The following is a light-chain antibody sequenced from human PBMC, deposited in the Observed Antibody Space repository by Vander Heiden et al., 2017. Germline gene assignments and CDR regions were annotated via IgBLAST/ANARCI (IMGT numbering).Light chain of an antibody. CDR1: QSISSC. J-gene: IGKJ3*01. CDR2: EAS. CDR3: QQRSNWPPT. Sequence: ETVLTQSPATLSVSLGERVTLSCRASQSISSCLVWYQQKPGQPPRLLMFEASNRATGIPSRFSGSGSGTDFTLTISSLEPEDFAVYYCQQRSNWPPTFGPGTKVDIK. V-gene: IGKV3-11*01.